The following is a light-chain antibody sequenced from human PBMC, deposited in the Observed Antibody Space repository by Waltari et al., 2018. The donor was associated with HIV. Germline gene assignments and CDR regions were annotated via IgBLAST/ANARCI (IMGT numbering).Light chain of an antibody. Sequence: TMMTQSPATLSVSPGERATLSCRASQSVDRNLAWYQHKPGQPPRLLIYGASTRFSGSGSGTEFTLTISSLQSEDIAIYYCQQSKDWPRAFGQGTKVEIK. CDR3: QQSKDWPRA. CDR2: GAS. V-gene: IGKV3-15*01. CDR1: QSVDRN. J-gene: IGKJ1*01.